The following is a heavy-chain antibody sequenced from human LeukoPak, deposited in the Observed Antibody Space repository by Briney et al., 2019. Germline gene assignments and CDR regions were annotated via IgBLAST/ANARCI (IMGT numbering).Heavy chain of an antibody. Sequence: GGSLRLSCAASGFPFSSYSMTWVRQAPGKGLEWVANIKPDGTTKFYVDSVKGRFTISRDNALNSLYLRMNSLRAEDTAIYYCARSIPYGTTWYGRSDYWGQGTLVTVSS. CDR3: ARSIPYGTTWYGRSDY. V-gene: IGHV3-7*03. CDR2: IKPDGTTK. J-gene: IGHJ4*02. D-gene: IGHD6-13*01. CDR1: GFPFSSYS.